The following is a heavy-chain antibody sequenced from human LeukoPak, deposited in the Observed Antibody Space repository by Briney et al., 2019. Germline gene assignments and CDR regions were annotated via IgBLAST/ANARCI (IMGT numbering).Heavy chain of an antibody. CDR1: GFTFSSYA. Sequence: PGGSLRLSCAASGFTFSSYAMSWVRQAPGKGLEWVSSINTGSTYMYYADSVKGRFTISRDNAKNSLHLQMYSLRAEDTAVYFCARELASAAFDYWGQGTPVTVSS. J-gene: IGHJ4*02. D-gene: IGHD5-12*01. V-gene: IGHV3-21*06. CDR2: INTGSTYM. CDR3: ARELASAAFDY.